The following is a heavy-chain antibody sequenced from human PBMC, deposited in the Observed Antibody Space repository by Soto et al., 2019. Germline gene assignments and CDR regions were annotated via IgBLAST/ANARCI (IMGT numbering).Heavy chain of an antibody. CDR1: GYTFTHYY. Sequence: VQLVQSGAEVKKPGASVKVSCKASGYTFTHYYIHWVRQAPGQGLEWMGMINPSGGSTDYAQKSQGRVTMTTDTSTTTVYMELSSLRSDDTAVYYCARPPFPGCINGVCYPCDHWGQGTLVTVSS. D-gene: IGHD2-8*01. CDR2: INPSGGST. J-gene: IGHJ4*02. CDR3: ARPPFPGCINGVCYPCDH. V-gene: IGHV1-46*01.